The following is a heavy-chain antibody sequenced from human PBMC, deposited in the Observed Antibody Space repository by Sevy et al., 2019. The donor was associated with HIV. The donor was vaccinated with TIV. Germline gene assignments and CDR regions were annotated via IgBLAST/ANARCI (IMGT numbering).Heavy chain of an antibody. J-gene: IGHJ4*02. D-gene: IGHD2-2*01. CDR3: ARGFCVSSSCSGSS. Sequence: GGSLRLSCAASGFSFNSYDMNWVRQAPRKGLEWVSSISSSSSSIYYADSVKGRFTISRDNAKNSLYLQMDSLTAEDTAVYYCARGFCVSSSCSGSSWGQGTLVTVSS. CDR1: GFSFNSYD. CDR2: ISSSSSSI. V-gene: IGHV3-48*01.